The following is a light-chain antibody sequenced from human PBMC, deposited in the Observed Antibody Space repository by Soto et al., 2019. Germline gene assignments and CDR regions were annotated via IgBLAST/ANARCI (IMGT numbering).Light chain of an antibody. V-gene: IGLV3-9*01. J-gene: IGLJ1*01. Sequence: SYELTQPLSVSVALGQTARITCGGNNIGSKNVHWYQQKPGQAPVLVIYRDTNRPSGIPERFSGSNSGNTATLTISRAQAGDEADYYCQVWDSFTVFGTGTKLTVL. CDR2: RDT. CDR1: NIGSKN. CDR3: QVWDSFTV.